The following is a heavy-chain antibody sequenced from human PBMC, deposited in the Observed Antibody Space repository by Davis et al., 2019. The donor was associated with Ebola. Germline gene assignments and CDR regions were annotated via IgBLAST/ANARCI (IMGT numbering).Heavy chain of an antibody. Sequence: GESLKISCAASGFTFSSYGMHWVRQAPGKGLEWVAFIRYDGSNKYYADSVKGRFTISRDNSKNTLYLQMNSLRAEDTAVYYCAREGGGTDVLLWFGELLVWGQGTLVTVSS. D-gene: IGHD3-10*01. V-gene: IGHV3-30*02. J-gene: IGHJ4*02. CDR3: AREGGGTDVLLWFGELLV. CDR2: IRYDGSNK. CDR1: GFTFSSYG.